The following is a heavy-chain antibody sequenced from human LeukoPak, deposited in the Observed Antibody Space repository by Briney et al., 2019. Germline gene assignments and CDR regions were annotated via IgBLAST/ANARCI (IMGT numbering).Heavy chain of an antibody. CDR2: IYHSGST. CDR3: ARVDSYYDSSVPFDP. V-gene: IGHV4-4*02. Sequence: SETLSLTCAVSGGSISSSNWWSWVRQPPGKGLEWIGEIYHSGSTNYNPSLKSRVTISVDKSKNQFSLKLSSVTAADTAVYYCARVDSYYDSSVPFDPWGQGTLVTVSS. CDR1: GGSISSSNW. J-gene: IGHJ5*02. D-gene: IGHD3-22*01.